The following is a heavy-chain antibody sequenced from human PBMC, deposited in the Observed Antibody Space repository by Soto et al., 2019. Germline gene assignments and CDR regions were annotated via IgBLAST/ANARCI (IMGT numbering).Heavy chain of an antibody. CDR1: GGSISSGGYY. V-gene: IGHV4-31*03. J-gene: IGHJ4*02. D-gene: IGHD3-22*01. Sequence: QVQLQESGPGLVKPSQTLSLTCTVSGGSISSGGYYWSWIRQHPGKGLEWIGYIYYSGSTYYNPSLKSRVTISVDTSKNQFSLKLSSVTAADTAVYYCARVLGDSSGYYYVGPDYWGQGTLVTVSS. CDR3: ARVLGDSSGYYYVGPDY. CDR2: IYYSGST.